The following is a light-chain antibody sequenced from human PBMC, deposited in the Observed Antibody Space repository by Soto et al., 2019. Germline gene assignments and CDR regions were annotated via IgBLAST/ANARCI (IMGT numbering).Light chain of an antibody. J-gene: IGLJ1*01. CDR3: SSYAGGNNLYV. CDR2: EAT. CDR1: SSDVGRYNY. Sequence: QSALTQPPSASGSPGQSVTISCTGTSSDVGRYNYVSWYQQHPGKAPKLMISEATKRPSGVPDRFSGSKSGNTASLTVSGLQAEDEADYYCSSYAGGNNLYVFGTGTKVTVL. V-gene: IGLV2-8*01.